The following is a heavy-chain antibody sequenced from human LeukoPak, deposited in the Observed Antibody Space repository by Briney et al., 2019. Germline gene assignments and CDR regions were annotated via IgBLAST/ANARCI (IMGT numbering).Heavy chain of an antibody. CDR2: IYTSGST. CDR3: ASSIAARQAFDI. Sequence: TLSLTCTVSGGSVSSGDYYWTWIRQPAGKGLEWIGRIYTSGSTSYSPSLKSRVTISLDTSKNQFSLRLSSVTAADTAVYYCASSIAARQAFDIWGQGTMVTVSS. J-gene: IGHJ3*02. V-gene: IGHV4-61*02. CDR1: GGSVSSGDYY. D-gene: IGHD6-6*01.